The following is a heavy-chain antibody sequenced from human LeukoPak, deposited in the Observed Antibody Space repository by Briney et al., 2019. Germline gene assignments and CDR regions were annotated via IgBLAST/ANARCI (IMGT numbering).Heavy chain of an antibody. J-gene: IGHJ4*02. CDR1: GGSISSYY. Sequence: SETLSLTCTVSGGSISSYYWSWIRQPPGKGLEWIGYIYYSGSTNYNPSLKSRVTISVDTSKNQFSLKLSSVTAADTAVYYCARGGNFWSGSFDYFDYWGQGTLVTVSS. CDR2: IYYSGST. V-gene: IGHV4-59*01. CDR3: ARGGNFWSGSFDYFDY. D-gene: IGHD3-3*01.